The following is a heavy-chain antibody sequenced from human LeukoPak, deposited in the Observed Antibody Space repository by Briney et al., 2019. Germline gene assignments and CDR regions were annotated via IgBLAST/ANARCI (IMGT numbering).Heavy chain of an antibody. CDR2: INHSGST. CDR1: GGSFSGYC. V-gene: IGHV4-34*01. D-gene: IGHD5-12*01. Sequence: SETLSLTCAVYGGSFSGYCWSWIRQPPGKGLEWIGEINHSGSTNYNPSLKSRVTISVDTSKNQFSLKLSSVTAADTAVYYCARAQWLLDYWGQGTLVTVSS. CDR3: ARAQWLLDY. J-gene: IGHJ4*02.